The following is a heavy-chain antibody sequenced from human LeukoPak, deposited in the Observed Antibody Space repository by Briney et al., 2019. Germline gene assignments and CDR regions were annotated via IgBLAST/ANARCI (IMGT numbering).Heavy chain of an antibody. CDR3: AKSSGYYPEY. Sequence: GGSLRLSCAASGFTLSSYGMHWVRQARGKGVEWVALIWYDGSNKYYADSVKGRFTISRDNSKNTLYLQMNSLRAEDTAVYYCAKSSGYYPEYWGQGTLVTVSS. J-gene: IGHJ4*02. CDR1: GFTLSSYG. CDR2: IWYDGSNK. V-gene: IGHV3-33*06. D-gene: IGHD3-22*01.